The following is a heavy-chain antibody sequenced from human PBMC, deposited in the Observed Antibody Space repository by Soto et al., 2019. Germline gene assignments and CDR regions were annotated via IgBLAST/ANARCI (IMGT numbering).Heavy chain of an antibody. D-gene: IGHD3-22*01. V-gene: IGHV1-18*01. CDR1: DYTFTSYG. CDR2: ISAYNGNT. CDR3: ARGEYYYDSSGPDY. Sequence: ASVKVSCKASDYTFTSYGISWVRQAPGQGLEWMGWISAYNGNTNYAQKLQGRVTMTTDTSTSTAYMELRSLRSDDTAVYYCARGEYYYDSSGPDYWGRGTLVTVSS. J-gene: IGHJ4*02.